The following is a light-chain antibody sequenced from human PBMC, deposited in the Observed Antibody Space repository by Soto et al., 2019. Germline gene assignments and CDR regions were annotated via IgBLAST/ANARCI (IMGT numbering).Light chain of an antibody. J-gene: IGLJ2*01. CDR1: SSNIGAGYD. V-gene: IGLV1-40*01. CDR2: GNS. CDR3: QSYDSGLSGVV. Sequence: QLALTQPPSVSGAPGQRVTISCTGSSSNIGAGYDVHWYKQLPGTAPKLLIYGNSNRPSGVPDRFSGSKSGTSASLAITGFRAEDEADYYCQSYDSGLSGVVFGGGTKVTVL.